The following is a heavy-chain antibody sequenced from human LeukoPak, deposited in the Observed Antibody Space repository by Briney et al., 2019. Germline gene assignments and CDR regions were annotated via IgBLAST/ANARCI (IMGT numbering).Heavy chain of an antibody. CDR1: GFTFSSYA. Sequence: PGGSLRLSCAASGFTFSSYAMSWVRQAPGKGLEWVSAISGSGGSTYYADSVKGRFTISRDNSKNTLYLQMNSLRAEDTAVYYCAKGGPPIVVVVAATPGCFDYWGQGTLVTVSS. D-gene: IGHD2-15*01. J-gene: IGHJ4*02. CDR2: ISGSGGST. V-gene: IGHV3-23*01. CDR3: AKGGPPIVVVVAATPGCFDY.